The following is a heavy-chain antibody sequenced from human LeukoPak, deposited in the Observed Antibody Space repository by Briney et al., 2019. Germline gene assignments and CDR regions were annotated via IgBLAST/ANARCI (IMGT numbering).Heavy chain of an antibody. CDR3: ARYGSGSSGDY. Sequence: TLSLTCAVSGGSHSRGGYSWGWVRQPPGKGPGGIGYIYHSGSTYYNPSLKSRVTISVDRSKNQFSLKLSSVTAADTAVYYCARYGSGSSGDYWGQGTLVTVSS. CDR2: IYHSGST. V-gene: IGHV4-30-2*01. J-gene: IGHJ4*02. D-gene: IGHD3-10*01. CDR1: GGSHSRGGYS.